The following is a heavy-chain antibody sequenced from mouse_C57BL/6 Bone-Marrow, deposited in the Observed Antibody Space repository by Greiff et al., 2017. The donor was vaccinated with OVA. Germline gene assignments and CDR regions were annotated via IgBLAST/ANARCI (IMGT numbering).Heavy chain of an antibody. CDR3: AKKGHYGSSYDAMDY. D-gene: IGHD1-1*01. CDR1: GFSLTSYG. Sequence: VQLQESGPGLVQPSQSLSITCTVSGFSLTSYGVHWVRQSPGTGLEWLGVIWRGGSTDYNAAFMSRLSITKDNSKSQVFFKMNSLQADDTAIYYCAKKGHYGSSYDAMDYWGQGTSVTVSS. CDR2: IWRGGST. J-gene: IGHJ4*01. V-gene: IGHV2-5*01.